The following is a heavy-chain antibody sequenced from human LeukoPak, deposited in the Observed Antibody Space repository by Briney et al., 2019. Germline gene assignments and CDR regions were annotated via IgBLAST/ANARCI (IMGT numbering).Heavy chain of an antibody. J-gene: IGHJ5*02. CDR3: ARVVTPRYCSTTSCYWKGWFDP. V-gene: IGHV1-69*13. Sequence: SVKVSCKVSGYTLTELSMHWVRQAPGKGLEWMGGIIAIFGTANYAQKFQGRVTITADESTSTAYMELSSLRSEDTAVYYCARVVTPRYCSTTSCYWKGWFDPWGQGTLVTVSS. CDR1: GYTLTELS. CDR2: IIAIFGTA. D-gene: IGHD2-2*01.